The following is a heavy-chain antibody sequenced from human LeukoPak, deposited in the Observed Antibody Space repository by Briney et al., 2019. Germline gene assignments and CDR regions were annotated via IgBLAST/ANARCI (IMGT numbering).Heavy chain of an antibody. CDR1: GGTFSSYT. J-gene: IGHJ4*02. CDR2: IIPILGIA. CDR3: ARDGRFGVVIKD. Sequence: SVKVSCKASGGTFSSYTISWVRQAPGQGLEWMGRIIPILGIANYAQKFRGRVTITADKSTSTAYMELSSLRSEDTAVYYCARDGRFGVVIKDWGQGTLVTVSS. V-gene: IGHV1-69*04. D-gene: IGHD3-3*01.